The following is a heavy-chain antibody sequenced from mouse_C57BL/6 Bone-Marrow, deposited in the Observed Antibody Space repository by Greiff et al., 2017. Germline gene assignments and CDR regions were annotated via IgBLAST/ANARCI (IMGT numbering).Heavy chain of an antibody. CDR3: ASLAYYAMDY. V-gene: IGHV7-3*01. CDR1: GFTFTDYY. Sequence: VQVVESGGGLVQPGGSLSLSCAASGFTFTDYYMSWVRQPPGKALEWLGFIRNKANGYTTEYSASVKGRFTISRDNSQSILYLQMNALRAEDSATYYCASLAYYAMDYWGKGTSVTVSS. CDR2: IRNKANGYTT. J-gene: IGHJ4*01.